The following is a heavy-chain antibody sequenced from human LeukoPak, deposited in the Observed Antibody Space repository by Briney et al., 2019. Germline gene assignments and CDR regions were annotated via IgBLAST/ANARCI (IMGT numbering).Heavy chain of an antibody. CDR2: IKPDGGEK. CDR3: ARGAPYCSPTSCIGLDY. D-gene: IGHD2-2*01. J-gene: IGHJ4*02. Sequence: PGGSLRLSCAASGFIFSNAWMTWVRQAPGKGLEWVANIKPDGGEKYYVDSVRGRFTISRDNAKNSLYLQLNSLRAEDTAVYYCARGAPYCSPTSCIGLDYWGQGTLVAVSS. CDR1: GFIFSNAW. V-gene: IGHV3-7*01.